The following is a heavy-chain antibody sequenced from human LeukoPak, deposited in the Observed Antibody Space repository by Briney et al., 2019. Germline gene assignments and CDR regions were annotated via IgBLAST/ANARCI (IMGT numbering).Heavy chain of an antibody. CDR3: ARDFLVVVVAATQTPEKKNWFDP. D-gene: IGHD2-15*01. Sequence: PSETLSLTCAVSGYSISIGYYWGWIRQPPGKGLEWIGSIYHSGSTYYNPSLKSRVTISVDTSKNQFSLKLSSVTAADTAVYYCARDFLVVVVAATQTPEKKNWFDPWGQGTLVTVSS. J-gene: IGHJ5*02. V-gene: IGHV4-38-2*02. CDR2: IYHSGST. CDR1: GYSISIGYY.